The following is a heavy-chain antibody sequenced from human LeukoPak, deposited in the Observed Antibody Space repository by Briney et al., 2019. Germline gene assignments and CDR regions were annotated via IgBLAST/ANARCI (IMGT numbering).Heavy chain of an antibody. D-gene: IGHD5-12*01. J-gene: IGHJ4*02. CDR2: IIPIFGTA. CDR3: ARGQGYRSYKPQFDY. Sequence: SVKVSCKASGGTFSSYAISWVRQAPGQGLEWMGGIIPIFGTANCAQKFQGRATITRNTSISTAYMELSSLRSEDTAVYYCARGQGYRSYKPQFDYWGQGTLVTVSS. CDR1: GGTFSSYA. V-gene: IGHV1-69*05.